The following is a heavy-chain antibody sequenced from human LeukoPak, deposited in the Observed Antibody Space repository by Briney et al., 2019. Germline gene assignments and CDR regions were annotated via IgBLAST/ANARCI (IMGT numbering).Heavy chain of an antibody. D-gene: IGHD2-2*01. V-gene: IGHV3-48*04. CDR3: ATMPGGGYCSSTSCYATFDS. CDR1: GFTFSSYS. J-gene: IGHJ4*02. Sequence: GGSLRLSCAASGFTFSSYSMNWVRQAPGKGLEWVSYISSSGSTIYYEDSVKGRFTISRDNAKNSLYLQVNSLRAEDTAVYYCATMPGGGYCSSTSCYATFDSWGQGTLVTVSS. CDR2: ISSSGSTI.